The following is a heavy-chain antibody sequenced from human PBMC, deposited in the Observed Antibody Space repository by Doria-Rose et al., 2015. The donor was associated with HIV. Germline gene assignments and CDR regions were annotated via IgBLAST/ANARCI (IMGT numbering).Heavy chain of an antibody. CDR1: GVSLSSPGMG. Sequence: QVTLKESGPVLVKPAETLTLTCTVSGVSLSSPGMGVSWIRQPPGKALEWLANIFSDDERSYQTSLKSRLTISRRTSKSQVVLTTTDMDPVDTATYYCARIKSSRWYHKYYFDFWGQGTLVIVSA. CDR2: IFSDDER. V-gene: IGHV2-26*01. D-gene: IGHD6-13*01. J-gene: IGHJ4*02. CDR3: ARIKSSRWYHKYYFDF.